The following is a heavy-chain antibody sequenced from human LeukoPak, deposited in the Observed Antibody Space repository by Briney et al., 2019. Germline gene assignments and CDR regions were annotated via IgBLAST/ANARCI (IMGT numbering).Heavy chain of an antibody. J-gene: IGHJ6*02. Sequence: GGSLRLSCAASGFTVSSNYMSWVRQAPGKGLEWVSVIYSGGSTYYADSVKGRFTISRHNSKNTLYLQMNSLRAEDTAVYYCAKVPQLLSGNYYYYGMDVWGQGTTVTVSS. CDR1: GFTVSSNY. V-gene: IGHV3-53*04. D-gene: IGHD2-2*01. CDR2: IYSGGST. CDR3: AKVPQLLSGNYYYYGMDV.